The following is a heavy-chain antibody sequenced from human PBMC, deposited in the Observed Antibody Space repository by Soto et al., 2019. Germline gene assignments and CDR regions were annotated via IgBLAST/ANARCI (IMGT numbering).Heavy chain of an antibody. CDR3: AKGTGGTSYIFDY. CDR1: GFTFDFYA. Sequence: GGSLRLSCTASGFTFDFYAMSWVRQAPGKGLEWVSGISQSGGNTHYADSVKGRFTISRDNAKNTLNLQMNSLRAEDTAVYYCAKGTGGTSYIFDYWGQGALVTVSS. CDR2: ISQSGGNT. J-gene: IGHJ4*02. V-gene: IGHV3-23*01. D-gene: IGHD2-8*02.